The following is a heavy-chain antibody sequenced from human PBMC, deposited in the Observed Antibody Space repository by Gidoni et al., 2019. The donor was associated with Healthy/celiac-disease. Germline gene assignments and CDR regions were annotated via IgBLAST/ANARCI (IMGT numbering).Heavy chain of an antibody. CDR2: LWYAGSNT. J-gene: IGHJ3*02. CDR1: GFTFSRHG. Sequence: QLVASGGGVVQPGRSLRPSCAASGFTFSRHGMPWVRQAPGKGLEWVAVLWYAGSNTYYADSVKGRFTIARDNSKNTLYLQMNSLRAEDTAVYYCTRDGGDSSWYGTRADDAFDIWGQGTMVTVSS. D-gene: IGHD6-13*01. V-gene: IGHV3-33*01. CDR3: TRDGGDSSWYGTRADDAFDI.